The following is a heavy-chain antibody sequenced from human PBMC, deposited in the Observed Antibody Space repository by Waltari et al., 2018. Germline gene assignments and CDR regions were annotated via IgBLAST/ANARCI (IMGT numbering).Heavy chain of an antibody. Sequence: QVNLVESGGGVVQPGGSLRLSCATSGFTFSNFGMHWVRQAPGKGLEWVALIWFDGSDKFYADSVGGRFTISRDKSARTLYLDMDSLRLDDTAMYYCAKDAFGNTYLDFWGQGTLVTVSS. J-gene: IGHJ4*02. D-gene: IGHD2-2*02. CDR2: IWFDGSDK. CDR1: GFTFSNFG. V-gene: IGHV3-30*02. CDR3: AKDAFGNTYLDF.